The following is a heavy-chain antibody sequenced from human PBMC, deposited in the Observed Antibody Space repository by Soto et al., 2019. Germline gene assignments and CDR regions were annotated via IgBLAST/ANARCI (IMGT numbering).Heavy chain of an antibody. D-gene: IGHD1-26*01. CDR1: GGSISSYY. CDR2: IYYSGST. Sequence: SETLSLTCTVSGGSISSYYWSWIRQPPGKGLEWIGYIYYSGSTNYNPSLKSRVTISVDTSKNQFSLKLSSVTAADTAVYYCATSVGHPWSMHTWFDPWGKGTLVTVSS. CDR3: ATSVGHPWSMHTWFDP. J-gene: IGHJ5*02. V-gene: IGHV4-59*01.